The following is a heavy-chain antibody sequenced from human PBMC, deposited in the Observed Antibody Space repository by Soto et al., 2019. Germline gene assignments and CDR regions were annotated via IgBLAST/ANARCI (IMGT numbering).Heavy chain of an antibody. CDR3: VKDQSSNDVYWYGRDV. CDR1: GFSFSDFA. CDR2: ISGDGRVS. Sequence: QVQLVESGGGVVQPGTSLTLSCVTTGFSFSDFAMHWVRQAPGRGLEWVAVISGDGRVSFYADSVMGQFTISRDNSKNTVYLQLRYLTVEDTAVYYCVKDQSSNDVYWYGRDVWGQGTTVAVSS. J-gene: IGHJ6*02. V-gene: IGHV3-30*18. D-gene: IGHD2-2*01.